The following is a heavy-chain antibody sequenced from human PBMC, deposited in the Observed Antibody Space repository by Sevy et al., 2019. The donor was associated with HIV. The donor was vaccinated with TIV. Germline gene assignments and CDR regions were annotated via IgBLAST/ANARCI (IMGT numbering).Heavy chain of an antibody. D-gene: IGHD4-17*01. CDR2: ISGSDNTI. CDR1: GFTFSDYY. J-gene: IGHJ6*02. CDR3: ARDHVKDGDLGDYYYYAMDV. Sequence: GGSLRLSCAASGFTFSDYYMSWIRQAPGKGLEWVSYISGSDNTIYYADSVKGRLTIARENAKNSLYLKMNRLRAEDTAVYYCARDHVKDGDLGDYYYYAMDVWGQGTTVTVSS. V-gene: IGHV3-11*01.